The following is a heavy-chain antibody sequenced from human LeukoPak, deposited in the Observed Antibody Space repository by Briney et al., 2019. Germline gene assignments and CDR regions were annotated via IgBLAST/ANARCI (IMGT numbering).Heavy chain of an antibody. D-gene: IGHD6-19*01. J-gene: IGHJ4*02. CDR3: ARASSGWYYLDY. CDR1: GGSISSYY. CDR2: IYYSGST. Sequence: SETLSLTCTVSGGSISSYYWSWIRQPPGKGLEWIGYIYYSGSTNYNPSLKSRVTISVDTSKNQFSLKLSSVTAADTAVYYRARASSGWYYLDYWGQGTLVTVSS. V-gene: IGHV4-59*01.